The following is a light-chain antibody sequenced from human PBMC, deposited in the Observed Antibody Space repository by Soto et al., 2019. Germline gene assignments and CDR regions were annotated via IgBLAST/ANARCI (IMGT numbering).Light chain of an antibody. J-gene: IGKJ2*01. CDR1: QSISSW. CDR2: DAS. V-gene: IGKV1-5*01. Sequence: DIQMTQSPSTLSASIGDRVTITCRASQSISSWLAWYQHKPGKAPKLLISDASTLENGVPSRFSGSVSRTEFKLTISSLQPDDFATYYCQQYNTFPQRYTFGQGTKLEI. CDR3: QQYNTFPQRYT.